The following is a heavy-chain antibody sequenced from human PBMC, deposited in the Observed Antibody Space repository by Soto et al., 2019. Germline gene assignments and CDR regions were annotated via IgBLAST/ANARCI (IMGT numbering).Heavy chain of an antibody. Sequence: SETLSLTCTVSGGSISRYYWNWIRQPPGKGLEWIGYIYYSGSTNYNPSIKSRVTISVDTSKNQFSLKLSSVTAADTAVYYCARDPGSGSYYGWFDPWGQGTLVTVSS. D-gene: IGHD3-10*01. CDR3: ARDPGSGSYYGWFDP. CDR2: IYYSGST. J-gene: IGHJ5*02. CDR1: GGSISRYY. V-gene: IGHV4-59*01.